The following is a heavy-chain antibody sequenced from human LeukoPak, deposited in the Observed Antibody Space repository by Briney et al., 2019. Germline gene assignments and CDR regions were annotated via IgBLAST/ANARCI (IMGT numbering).Heavy chain of an antibody. D-gene: IGHD5-12*01. Sequence: GGSLRLSCAASGFTFDDYGMSWVRQAPGKGLEWVSAISGSGGSTYYADSVKGRFTISRDNSKNTLYLQMNSLRAEDTAVYYCANSPWKVPTGYWGQGTLVTVSS. CDR3: ANSPWKVPTGY. J-gene: IGHJ4*02. CDR1: GFTFDDYG. V-gene: IGHV3-23*01. CDR2: ISGSGGST.